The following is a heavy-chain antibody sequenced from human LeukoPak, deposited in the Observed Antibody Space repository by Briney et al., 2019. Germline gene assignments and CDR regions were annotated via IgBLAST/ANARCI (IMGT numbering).Heavy chain of an antibody. D-gene: IGHD3-10*01. CDR1: GASISSYY. J-gene: IGHJ3*02. CDR2: IDYSGST. CDR3: ARPPTADGSGSSPGAFDI. Sequence: PSETLSLTCTVSGASISSYYWSWIRQPPGKGLEWIGYIDYSGSTNYNPSLKSRVTISVDTSKNQFSLKLSSVTAADTAVYYCARPPTADGSGSSPGAFDIWGQGTMVTVSS. V-gene: IGHV4-59*12.